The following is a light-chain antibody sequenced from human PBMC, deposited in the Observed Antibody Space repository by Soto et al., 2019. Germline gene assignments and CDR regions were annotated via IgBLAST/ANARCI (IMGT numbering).Light chain of an antibody. Sequence: EIVLTQSPGTLSLSPGERATLSCRASQSVSSYLAWYQQKPGQAPRLLIFGASTRATSIPARFTGSRSGTEFSLTISSLQSEDFAVYYCQQYSTWPRTFGQGTKVDIK. J-gene: IGKJ1*01. CDR2: GAS. V-gene: IGKV3-15*01. CDR1: QSVSSY. CDR3: QQYSTWPRT.